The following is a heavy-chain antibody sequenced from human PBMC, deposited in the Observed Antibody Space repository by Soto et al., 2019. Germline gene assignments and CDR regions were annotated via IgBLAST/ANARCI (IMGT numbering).Heavy chain of an antibody. CDR3: ARSQRGRTAFTFDY. CDR1: GASISNDNYY. J-gene: IGHJ4*02. CDR2: IYYSGTT. Sequence: LPEPLSLTCTVSGASISNDNYYWSWIRQPPGKGLEWIGYIYYSGTTNYNSYLKSRLSLSVDMSKNQFSLKLASVTAADTAVYFCARSQRGRTAFTFDYWGQGALVTVSS. V-gene: IGHV4-61*01. D-gene: IGHD3-16*01.